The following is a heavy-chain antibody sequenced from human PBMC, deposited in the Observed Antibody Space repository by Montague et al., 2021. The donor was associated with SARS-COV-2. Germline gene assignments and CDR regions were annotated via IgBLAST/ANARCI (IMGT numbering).Heavy chain of an antibody. Sequence: SLILSCAASGFTFGDHGMSWVRQAPVKGLEWVSGINWNGGSTGYXDSVKGRFTISRDNAKNSLYMQMNSLRAEDTALYYCARGIVGATVPLDYYYGMDVWGQGTTVTVSS. CDR1: GFTFGDHG. CDR2: INWNGGST. D-gene: IGHD1-26*01. CDR3: ARGIVGATVPLDYYYGMDV. V-gene: IGHV3-20*04. J-gene: IGHJ6*02.